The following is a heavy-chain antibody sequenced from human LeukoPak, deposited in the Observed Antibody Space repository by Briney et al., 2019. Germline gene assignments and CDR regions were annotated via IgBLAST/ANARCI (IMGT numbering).Heavy chain of an antibody. CDR2: IYSDGST. CDR3: ARYDFILISYFDL. CDR1: GFTVSTNY. V-gene: IGHV3-53*01. D-gene: IGHD3-3*01. J-gene: IGHJ2*01. Sequence: GGSLRLSCAASGFTVSTNYMSWVRQAPGKKLEWVSDIYSDGSTFYADSVKDRFTISRDNSKNTLYLQMNSLRAEDTAVYHCARYDFILISYFDLWGRGTLVTVSS.